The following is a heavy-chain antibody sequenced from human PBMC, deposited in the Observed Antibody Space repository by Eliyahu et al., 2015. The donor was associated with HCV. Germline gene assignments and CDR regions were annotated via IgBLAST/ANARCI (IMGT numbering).Heavy chain of an antibody. J-gene: IGHJ5*02. V-gene: IGHV4-59*01. D-gene: IGHD6-19*01. CDR3: ASGGGGIAVAGTGGWFDP. Sequence: QVQLQESGPGLVKPSETLSLTCAVSGGSIPXYSWSWXRQPPGKGLGWIGYIHYSGSTNYNPSLKSRVTISVDTSKNQFSLNLTSVTAADTAVYYCASGGGGIAVAGTGGWFDPWGQGTLVTVSS. CDR2: IHYSGST. CDR1: GGSIPXYS.